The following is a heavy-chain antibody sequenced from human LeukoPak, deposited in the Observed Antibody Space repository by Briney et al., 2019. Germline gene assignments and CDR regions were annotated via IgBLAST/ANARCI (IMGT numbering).Heavy chain of an antibody. CDR1: EFNLSDYY. Sequence: GGSLRLSCVPSEFNLSDYYMTWIRQAPGKGLEWISDISSSGSTMYYADSVKGRFTISRDNAKNSLYLQMNSLRAEDTALYYCAKDVSVGDYYDSSGWDYWGQGTLVTVSS. CDR2: ISSSGSTM. V-gene: IGHV3-11*01. D-gene: IGHD3-22*01. J-gene: IGHJ4*02. CDR3: AKDVSVGDYYDSSGWDY.